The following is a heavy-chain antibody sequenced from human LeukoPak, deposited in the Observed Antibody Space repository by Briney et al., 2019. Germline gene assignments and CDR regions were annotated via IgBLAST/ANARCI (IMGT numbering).Heavy chain of an antibody. CDR1: GGSISSYY. V-gene: IGHV4-4*07. CDR3: ARAHDNVVDPVSALKY. CDR2: IYTSGST. J-gene: IGHJ4*02. D-gene: IGHD2-15*01. Sequence: SETLSLTCTVSGGSISSYYWSWIRQPAGKGLEWIGRIYTSGSTNYNPSLKSRVTMSVDTSKNQFSLKLSSVTAADTAVYYCARAHDNVVDPVSALKYWGQGTLVTVSS.